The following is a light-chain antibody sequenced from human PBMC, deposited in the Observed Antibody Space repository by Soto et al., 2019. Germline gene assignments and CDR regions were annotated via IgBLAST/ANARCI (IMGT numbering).Light chain of an antibody. CDR3: QQYYSYPLT. V-gene: IGKV1-8*01. Sequence: AIRMTQSPSSFSASTGDRVTITWRASQGISSYLAWYQQKPGKAPKLLIYAASTLQSGVPSRFSGSGSGTDFTLTLSCLQSEDFATYYCQQYYSYPLTFGQGNKVEIK. CDR2: AAS. J-gene: IGKJ1*01. CDR1: QGISSY.